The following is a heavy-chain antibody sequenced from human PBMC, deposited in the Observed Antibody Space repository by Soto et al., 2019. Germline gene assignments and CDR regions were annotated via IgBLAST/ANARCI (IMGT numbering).Heavy chain of an antibody. J-gene: IGHJ4*02. CDR3: AKKVNSGSGSQYFDY. V-gene: IGHV3-30*18. CDR2: ISYNGHNE. Sequence: GGSLRLSCAVSGFTFDQYGMHWIRQAPGKGLEWVAVISYNGHNEYYIDSVRGRFNISRDNSKNTLFLQMNSLRAEDTAIYYCAKKVNSGSGSQYFDYFGQGTLVTVSS. CDR1: GFTFDQYG. D-gene: IGHD3-10*01.